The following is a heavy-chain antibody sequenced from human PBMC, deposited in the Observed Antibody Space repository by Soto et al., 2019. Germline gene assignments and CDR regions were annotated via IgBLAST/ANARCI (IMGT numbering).Heavy chain of an antibody. CDR2: INHSGST. D-gene: IGHD3-10*01. CDR1: GGSFSGYY. V-gene: IGHV4-34*01. Sequence: SETLSLTCAVYGGSFSGYYWSWIRQPPGKGLEWIGEINHSGSTNYNPSLKSRVTISVDTSKNQFSLKLSSVTAADTAVYYCARGLLIRGYYYGSGSYNFDYWGQGTLVTVSS. CDR3: ARGLLIRGYYYGSGSYNFDY. J-gene: IGHJ4*02.